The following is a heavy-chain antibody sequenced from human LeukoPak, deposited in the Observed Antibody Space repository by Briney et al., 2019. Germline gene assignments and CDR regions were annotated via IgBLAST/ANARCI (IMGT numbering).Heavy chain of an antibody. Sequence: SVRVSCKASGGTFSSYAISWLRQAPGQGLEWMEGIIPIFGTANYAQKFQGRVTITADESTSTAYMELSSLRSEDTAVYYCAGDGRIYDFWSGYYQFDYWGQGTLVTVSS. J-gene: IGHJ4*02. D-gene: IGHD3-3*01. CDR2: IIPIFGTA. CDR1: GGTFSSYA. CDR3: AGDGRIYDFWSGYYQFDY. V-gene: IGHV1-69*13.